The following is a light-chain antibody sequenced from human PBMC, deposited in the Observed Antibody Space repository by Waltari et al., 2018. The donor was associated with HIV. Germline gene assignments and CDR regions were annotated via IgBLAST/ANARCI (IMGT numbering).Light chain of an antibody. Sequence: SYELTQPSSMSVSPGQTARITCSGDVLAKHYARWFQQKPGQAPVLLIYKDNERPSGIPERFSGSSSGTTVTLTISGAQVDDEADYYCYSVADDMGVFGGGTKLTVL. CDR2: KDN. CDR3: YSVADDMGV. V-gene: IGLV3-27*01. CDR1: VLAKHY. J-gene: IGLJ3*02.